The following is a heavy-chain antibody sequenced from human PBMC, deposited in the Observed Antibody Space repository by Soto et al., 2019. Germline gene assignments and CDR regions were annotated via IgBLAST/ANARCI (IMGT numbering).Heavy chain of an antibody. V-gene: IGHV1-69*13. Sequence: ASVKVSCKASGGTFSSHAISWVRQAPGQGLEWMGGIIPIFGTANYAQKFQGRVTITADESTSTAYMELSSLRSEDTAVYYCASHGSGSYYNGAFRYYGMDVCGQGTTVTVSS. CDR2: IIPIFGTA. CDR3: ASHGSGSYYNGAFRYYGMDV. D-gene: IGHD3-10*01. J-gene: IGHJ6*02. CDR1: GGTFSSHA.